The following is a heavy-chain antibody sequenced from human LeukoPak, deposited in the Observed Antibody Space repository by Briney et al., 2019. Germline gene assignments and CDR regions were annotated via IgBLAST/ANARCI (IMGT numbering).Heavy chain of an antibody. D-gene: IGHD1-26*01. J-gene: IGHJ4*02. CDR3: ARVWWELLDVFDY. CDR2: ISGSGGST. Sequence: SGGSLRLSCAASGFTFSTYDMSWVRQAPGKGLEWVSAISGSGGSTFYADSVKGRFTISRDNSKNTLYLQMNSLRAEDTAVYYCARVWWELLDVFDYWGQGTLVTVSS. CDR1: GFTFSTYD. V-gene: IGHV3-23*01.